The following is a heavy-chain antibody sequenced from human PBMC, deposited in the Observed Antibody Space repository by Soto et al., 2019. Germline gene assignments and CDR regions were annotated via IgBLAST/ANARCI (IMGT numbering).Heavy chain of an antibody. CDR1: GYTFTSYA. D-gene: IGHD6-13*01. Sequence: QVPLVQSGAEVKKPGASVKVSCKASGYTFTSYAMHWVRQAPGQRLEWMGWINAGNGNTKYSQKFQGRVTITRDTSASTAYMELSSLRSEDTAVYYCARDQPPLDIAAAGTDRWGYYYGMDVWGQGTTVTVSS. V-gene: IGHV1-3*01. CDR3: ARDQPPLDIAAAGTDRWGYYYGMDV. CDR2: INAGNGNT. J-gene: IGHJ6*02.